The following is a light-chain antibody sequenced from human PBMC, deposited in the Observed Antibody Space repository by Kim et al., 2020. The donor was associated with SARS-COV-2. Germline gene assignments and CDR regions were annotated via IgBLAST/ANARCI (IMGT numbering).Light chain of an antibody. CDR3: QSYDSSNFWV. J-gene: IGLJ3*02. Sequence: NFMLTQPHSVSESPGKTVTISCTRSSGSIASNYVQWYQQRPGSPPTTVIYEDNQRPSGVPDRFSGSIDSSSNSASLTISGLKTEDEADYYCQSYDSSNFWVFGGGTQLTVL. CDR1: SGSIASNY. V-gene: IGLV6-57*04. CDR2: EDN.